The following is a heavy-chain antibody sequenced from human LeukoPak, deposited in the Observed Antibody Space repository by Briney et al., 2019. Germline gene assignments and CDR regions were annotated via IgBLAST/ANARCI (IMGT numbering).Heavy chain of an antibody. V-gene: IGHV3-30*03. CDR2: VSSDGRHK. Sequence: GGSLRLSCAASGFTFSNYDMNWVRQAPGKGLEWVAVVSSDGRHKYFADSVQGRFTMSRDNSKSTLYLQMNSLRAEDTAVYYCAMFRSTSYDDDGFDIWGQGTMVIVSS. CDR3: AMFRSTSYDDDGFDI. CDR1: GFTFSNYD. J-gene: IGHJ3*02. D-gene: IGHD5-24*01.